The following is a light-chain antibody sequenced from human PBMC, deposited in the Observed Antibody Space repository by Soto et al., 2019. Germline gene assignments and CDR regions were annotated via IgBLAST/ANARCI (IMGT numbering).Light chain of an antibody. CDR1: TSNIGNNY. Sequence: QLVLTQPPSVSAAPGQQVTISCSGETSNIGNNYVSWYQQLPGTAPKLLIYDTNNRPSGIPDRFSGSKSGTSATLGITGLQTGDEAVYYCGAWDFSLSGVLFGGGTKLTVL. CDR3: GAWDFSLSGVL. V-gene: IGLV1-51*01. J-gene: IGLJ2*01. CDR2: DTN.